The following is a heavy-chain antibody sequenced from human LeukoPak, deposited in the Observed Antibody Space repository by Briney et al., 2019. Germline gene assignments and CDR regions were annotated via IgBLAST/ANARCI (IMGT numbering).Heavy chain of an antibody. V-gene: IGHV4-61*02. Sequence: SETLSLTCTVSGDSISSGSYYWSWIRQPAGKGLEWVGRIYTSGSTNYNPSLKSRVTISVDTSKNQFSLRLSSVTAADTAVYYCARVAMNYYGSGSYPLYYFDYWGQGTLVTVSS. D-gene: IGHD3-10*01. J-gene: IGHJ4*02. CDR2: IYTSGST. CDR1: GDSISSGSYY. CDR3: ARVAMNYYGSGSYPLYYFDY.